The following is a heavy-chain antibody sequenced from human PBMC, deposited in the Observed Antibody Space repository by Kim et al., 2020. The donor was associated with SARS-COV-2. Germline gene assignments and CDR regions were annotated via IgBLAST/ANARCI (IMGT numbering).Heavy chain of an antibody. CDR3: ARDLIREMATANAPYGMDV. J-gene: IGHJ6*02. CDR2: ISSSSSTI. CDR1: GFTFSSYS. D-gene: IGHD5-18*01. Sequence: GGSLRLSCAASGFTFSSYSMNWVRQAPGKGLEWVSYISSSSSTIYYADSVKGRFTISRDNAKNSLYLQMNSLRDEDTAVYYCARDLIREMATANAPYGMDVWGQGTTVTVSS. V-gene: IGHV3-48*02.